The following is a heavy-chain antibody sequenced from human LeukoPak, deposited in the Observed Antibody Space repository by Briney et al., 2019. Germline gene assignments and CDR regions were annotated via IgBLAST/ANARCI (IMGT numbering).Heavy chain of an antibody. V-gene: IGHV3-20*04. CDR2: INWKGGST. J-gene: IGHJ6*03. D-gene: IGHD3-9*01. CDR1: GFTFDDYG. CDR3: ARRGYDILTGNYDYYYYMDV. Sequence: GGSLRLSCAASGFTFDDYGMSWVRQAPGKGLEWVSGINWKGGSTGYADSVKGRFTISRDNAKNSLYLQMNSLRAEDTALYYCARRGYDILTGNYDYYYYMDVWGKGTTVTVSS.